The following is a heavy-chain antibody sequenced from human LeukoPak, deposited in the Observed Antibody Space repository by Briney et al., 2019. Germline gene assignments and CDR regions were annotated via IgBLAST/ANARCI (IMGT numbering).Heavy chain of an antibody. D-gene: IGHD3/OR15-3a*01. CDR2: IYSSGST. J-gene: IGHJ3*01. Sequence: PSGTLSLTCIVSGVSINGRYWGWIRQPAGKGLEWIGHIYSSGSTYYNPSLKSRVTMSVDTSANHFYLRLTSVTAADTALYYCARRWTVENTFDVWGQGTMVTVSS. V-gene: IGHV4-4*07. CDR3: ARRWTVENTFDV. CDR1: GVSINGRY.